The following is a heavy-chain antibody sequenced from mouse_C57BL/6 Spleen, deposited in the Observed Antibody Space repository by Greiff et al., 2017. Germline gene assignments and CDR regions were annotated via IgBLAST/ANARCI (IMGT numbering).Heavy chain of an antibody. D-gene: IGHD2-5*01. CDR2: IYPGDGDP. Sequence: VQLQQSGPELVKPGASVKISCKASGYAFSSSWMNWVKQRPGKGLEWIGRIYPGDGDPNYNGKFKGKATLTADKSSSTAYMQLSSLTSEDSAVYFCARDSDSNPAWFAYWGQGTLVTVSA. J-gene: IGHJ3*01. CDR3: ARDSDSNPAWFAY. CDR1: GYAFSSSW. V-gene: IGHV1-82*01.